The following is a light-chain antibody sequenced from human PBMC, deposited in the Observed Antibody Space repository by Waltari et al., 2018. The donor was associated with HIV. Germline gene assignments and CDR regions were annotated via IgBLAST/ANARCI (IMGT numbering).Light chain of an antibody. CDR3: VLYMGSGIWV. J-gene: IGLJ3*02. Sequence: QTVVTQEPSFSVSPGGTVTLTCGLSSGSVSTTYYPSWYQQTPGQAPSKLIYSTNTRSSGVPDRFSGSILGNRAALTSTGAQADDESDYYCVLYMGSGIWVFGGGTKLTVL. V-gene: IGLV8-61*01. CDR2: STN. CDR1: SGSVSTTYY.